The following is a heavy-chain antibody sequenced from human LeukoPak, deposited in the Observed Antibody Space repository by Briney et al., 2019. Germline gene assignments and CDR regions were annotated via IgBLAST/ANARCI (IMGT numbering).Heavy chain of an antibody. D-gene: IGHD6-6*01. CDR3: AKDLIRYSSSSATFDY. V-gene: IGHV3-20*04. CDR2: INWSGGST. J-gene: IGHJ4*02. Sequence: SGGSLRLSCAASGFTFDDYGMSWVRQAPGKGLEWVSGINWSGGSTGYTDSVKGRFTISRDNSKNTLYLQMNSLRAEDTAVYYCAKDLIRYSSSSATFDYWGQGTLVTVSS. CDR1: GFTFDDYG.